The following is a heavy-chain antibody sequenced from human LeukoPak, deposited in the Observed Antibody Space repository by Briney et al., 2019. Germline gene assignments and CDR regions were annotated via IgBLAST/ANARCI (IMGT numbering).Heavy chain of an antibody. CDR2: IYHSGST. J-gene: IGHJ4*02. Sequence: PSQTLSLTCAVSGGSISSGGYSWSWIRQPPGKGLEWIGYIYHSGSTYYNPSLKSRVTISVDTSKNQFSLKLSSVTAADTAVYYCARLTSGWYDSGPIWGQGTLVTVSS. CDR1: GGSISSGGYS. V-gene: IGHV4-30-2*01. CDR3: ARLTSGWYDSGPI. D-gene: IGHD6-19*01.